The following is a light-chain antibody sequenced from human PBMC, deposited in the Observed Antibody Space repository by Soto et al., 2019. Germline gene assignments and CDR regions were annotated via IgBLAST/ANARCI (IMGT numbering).Light chain of an antibody. CDR1: QSVSSSY. Sequence: EIVLTQSPGTLSLSPGERATLSCRASQSVSSSYLAWYQQNRGQAPRLLIYGASSRAPGIPDRFGGSGSGTDFTLTISRLEPEDFAVYYCQQYGSSRWTFGQGTRWKSN. J-gene: IGKJ1*01. CDR2: GAS. CDR3: QQYGSSRWT. V-gene: IGKV3-20*01.